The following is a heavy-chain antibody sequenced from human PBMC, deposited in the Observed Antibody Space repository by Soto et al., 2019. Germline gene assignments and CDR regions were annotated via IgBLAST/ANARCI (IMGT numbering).Heavy chain of an antibody. V-gene: IGHV4-59*01. J-gene: IGHJ4*02. CDR3: ARGSLTWNYAIRRGFAFGIFDY. CDR1: RGSISSYY. D-gene: IGHD1-7*01. CDR2: IYYSGST. Sequence: SETLSLTCTVSRGSISSYYWSWIRQPPGKGLEWIGYIYYSGSTNYNPSLKSRVTISVDTSKDQFSLKLSSVTAADTAVYYCARGSLTWNYAIRRGFAFGIFDYWGQGTLVTVSS.